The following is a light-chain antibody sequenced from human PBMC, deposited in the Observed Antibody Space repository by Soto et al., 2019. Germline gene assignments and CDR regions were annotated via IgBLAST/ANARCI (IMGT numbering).Light chain of an antibody. V-gene: IGKV1-5*03. CDR3: QKYNSALSIT. CDR1: QSISNW. J-gene: IGKJ5*01. CDR2: KTS. Sequence: DIQMTQSPSTLSATVGDRVTITCRASQSISNWLAWYQQKPGKAPKILIYKTSSLERGVPSRFSGSGSGTEFTLTISSLQPEDVATYYCQKYNSALSITFGQGTRLEIK.